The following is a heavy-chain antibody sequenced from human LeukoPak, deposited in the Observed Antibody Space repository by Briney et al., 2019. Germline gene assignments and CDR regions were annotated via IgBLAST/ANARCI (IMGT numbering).Heavy chain of an antibody. V-gene: IGHV4-39*01. J-gene: IGHJ6*03. CDR1: GGSISSSSYY. D-gene: IGHD3-10*01. Sequence: SETLSLTCTVSGGSISSSSYYWGWIRQPPGKGLEWIGSIYYSGSTYYNPSLKSRVTISVDTSKNQFSPKLSSVTAADTAVYYCAGPRAGYYGAYYMDVWGKGTMVTVSS. CDR3: AGPRAGYYGAYYMDV. CDR2: IYYSGST.